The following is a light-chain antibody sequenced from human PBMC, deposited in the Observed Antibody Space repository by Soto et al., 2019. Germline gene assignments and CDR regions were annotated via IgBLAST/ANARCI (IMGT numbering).Light chain of an antibody. Sequence: DIQMTQSPSSLSASVGDRVTITCRASQSISSYLNWYQQKPGKAPNLLTYAASTLQSGVPSRFSGSGSGTDFTLTIISLQPEDFATYYCQQTYSTPYTFGQGTKLEIK. CDR2: AAS. CDR1: QSISSY. V-gene: IGKV1-39*01. CDR3: QQTYSTPYT. J-gene: IGKJ2*01.